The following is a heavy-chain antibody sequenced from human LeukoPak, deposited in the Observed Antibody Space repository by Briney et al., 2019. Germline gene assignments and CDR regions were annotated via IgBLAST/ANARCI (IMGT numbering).Heavy chain of an antibody. V-gene: IGHV4-34*01. CDR3: ARGLGFELVDEVLWFDP. CDR2: INHSGST. CDR1: GGSFSGYY. J-gene: IGHJ5*02. D-gene: IGHD6-13*01. Sequence: PSETLSLTCAVYGGSFSGYYWSWIRHPQGPGQEWIGEINHSGSTNYNPSLKSRVTISVDTSKSQISLNLSSWTAADTAVYYCARGLGFELVDEVLWFDPWGQGTLVTVSS.